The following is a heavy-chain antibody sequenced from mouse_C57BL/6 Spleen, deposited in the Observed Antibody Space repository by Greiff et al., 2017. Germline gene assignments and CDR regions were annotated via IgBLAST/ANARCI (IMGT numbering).Heavy chain of an antibody. J-gene: IGHJ4*01. CDR2: IDPSDSET. V-gene: IGHV1-52*01. CDR3: AREDYGSRDYAMDY. D-gene: IGHD1-1*01. Sequence: QVQLKQPGAELVRPGSSVKLSCKASGYTFTSYWMHWVKQRPIQGLEWIGNIDPSDSETHYNQKFKDKATLTVDKSSSTAYMQLSSLTSEDSAVYYCAREDYGSRDYAMDYWGQGTSVTVSS. CDR1: GYTFTSYW.